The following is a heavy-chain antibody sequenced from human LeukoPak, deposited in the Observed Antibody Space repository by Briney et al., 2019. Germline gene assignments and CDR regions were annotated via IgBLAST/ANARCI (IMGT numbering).Heavy chain of an antibody. CDR2: ISGSGGST. CDR1: GFTFSSYA. Sequence: GGSLRLSCAASGFTFSSYAMSWVRQAPGKGLEWVSAISGSGGSTYYADSAKGRFTISRDNSKNTLYLQMNSLRAEDTAVYYCAKPSTTYYYYYYMDVWGKGTTVTVSS. J-gene: IGHJ6*03. V-gene: IGHV3-23*01. CDR3: AKPSTTYYYYYYMDV. D-gene: IGHD2/OR15-2a*01.